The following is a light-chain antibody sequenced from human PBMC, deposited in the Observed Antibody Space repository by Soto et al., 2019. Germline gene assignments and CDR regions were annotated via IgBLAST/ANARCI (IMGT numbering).Light chain of an antibody. CDR3: QEYTPSFTWT. CDR2: KAS. CDR1: QSISGQ. J-gene: IGKJ1*01. V-gene: IGKV1-5*03. Sequence: DIQMTQSPSTLSASVGDRVTITCRASQSISGQLAWYQQKTGRAPEVLIHKASTLESGVPSRFSGNGSGTEFTLTISSLQPDDFATYYCQEYTPSFTWTFGQGTKVEI.